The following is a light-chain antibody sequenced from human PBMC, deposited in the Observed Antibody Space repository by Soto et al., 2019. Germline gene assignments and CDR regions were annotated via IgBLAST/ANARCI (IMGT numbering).Light chain of an antibody. J-gene: IGLJ2*01. V-gene: IGLV2-8*01. CDR1: SSDVGGYNY. CDR3: SSFAGGGNPVL. CDR2: EVT. Sequence: QSALTQPPSASGSLGQSVTISCTGTSSDVGGYNYVSWHQQHPCKAPKVMIYEVTKRPPGVPDRFSGSKSGNTASLTVSGLQAEDEADYYCSSFAGGGNPVLLGGGTKLTVL.